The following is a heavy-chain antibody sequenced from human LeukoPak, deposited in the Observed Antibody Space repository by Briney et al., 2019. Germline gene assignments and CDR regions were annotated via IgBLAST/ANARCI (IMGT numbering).Heavy chain of an antibody. D-gene: IGHD5-24*01. Sequence: GGSLRLSCVASGFTFSRHGMNWVRQAPGKGLEWVSGISPSGDIKYYVDSVKGRFTVSRDNSKNTVHLQINSLRDEDTAVYYCAKDDAWLQFNDWGQGTLVTVSS. V-gene: IGHV3-23*01. CDR1: GFTFSRHG. CDR2: ISPSGDIK. J-gene: IGHJ4*02. CDR3: AKDDAWLQFND.